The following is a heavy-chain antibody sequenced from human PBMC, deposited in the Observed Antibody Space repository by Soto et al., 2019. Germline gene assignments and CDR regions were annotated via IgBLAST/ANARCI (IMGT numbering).Heavy chain of an antibody. D-gene: IGHD5-12*01. CDR1: GGTFSSYT. J-gene: IGHJ4*02. CDR3: ARLGVNSGSDL. V-gene: IGHV1-69*02. Sequence: QVQLVQSGAEVKKPGSSVKVSCKASGGTFSSYTITWVRQAPGQGLEWMGRIIPSLGRANYAQKFQGRVTITADKSTSTAYMELSSLRSEDTSVYYCARLGVNSGSDLWGQGTLVTVSS. CDR2: IIPSLGRA.